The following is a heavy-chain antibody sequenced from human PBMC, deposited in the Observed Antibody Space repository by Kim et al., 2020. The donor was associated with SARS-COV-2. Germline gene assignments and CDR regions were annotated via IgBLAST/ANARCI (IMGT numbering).Heavy chain of an antibody. Sequence: RYTISRDNSKNTLYLQMNSLRAEDTAVYYCARRPAYYEILTPDTGAEYFQHWGQGTLVTVSS. V-gene: IGHV3-30*01. D-gene: IGHD3-9*01. J-gene: IGHJ1*01. CDR3: ARRPAYYEILTPDTGAEYFQH.